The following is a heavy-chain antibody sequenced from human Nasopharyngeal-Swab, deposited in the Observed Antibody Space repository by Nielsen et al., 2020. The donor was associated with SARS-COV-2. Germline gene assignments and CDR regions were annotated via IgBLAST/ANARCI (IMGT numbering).Heavy chain of an antibody. J-gene: IGHJ4*02. V-gene: IGHV5-10-1*01. Sequence: GESLKISCKGSGYSFTSYWISWVRQMPGKGLEWMGRIDPSDSYTNYSPSFQGHVTISADKSISTAYLQWSSLKASDTAMYYCARWVVDCSSTSCHYYLDYWGQGTLVTVSS. CDR2: IDPSDSYT. CDR1: GYSFTSYW. CDR3: ARWVVDCSSTSCHYYLDY. D-gene: IGHD2-2*01.